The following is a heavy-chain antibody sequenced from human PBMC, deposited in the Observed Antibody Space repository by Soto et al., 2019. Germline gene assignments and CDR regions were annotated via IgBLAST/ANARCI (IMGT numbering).Heavy chain of an antibody. Sequence: SETLSLTCTVSGGSISSGGYYWSWIRQHPGKGLEWIGYIYYSGSTYYNPSLKSRVTISVDTSKNQFSLKLSSVTAADTAVYYCARGLLGYCSSTSCYTDRGYYYYGMDVWGQGTTVTVSS. J-gene: IGHJ6*02. V-gene: IGHV4-31*03. D-gene: IGHD2-2*02. CDR3: ARGLLGYCSSTSCYTDRGYYYYGMDV. CDR1: GGSISSGGYY. CDR2: IYYSGST.